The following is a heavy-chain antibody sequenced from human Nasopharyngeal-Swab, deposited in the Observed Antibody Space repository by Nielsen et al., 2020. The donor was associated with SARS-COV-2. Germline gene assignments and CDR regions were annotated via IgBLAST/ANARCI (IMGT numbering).Heavy chain of an antibody. J-gene: IGHJ3*02. Sequence: GESLKISCAASGFTFRSYAMSWVRQAPGKGLEWVSAISGSGGSTYYADSVKGRFTISRDNSKNTLYLQMNSLRAEDTAVYYCAADYYDSSGYYLGGAFDIWGQGTMVTVSS. CDR2: ISGSGGST. CDR3: AADYYDSSGYYLGGAFDI. V-gene: IGHV3-23*01. D-gene: IGHD3-22*01. CDR1: GFTFRSYA.